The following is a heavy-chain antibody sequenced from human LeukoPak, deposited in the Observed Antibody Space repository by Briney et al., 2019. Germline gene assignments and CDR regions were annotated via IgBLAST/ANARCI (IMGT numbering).Heavy chain of an antibody. CDR1: GGSISSYY. Sequence: SETLSLTCTVSGGSISSYYWSWIRQPPGKGLEWIGYIYYSGSTNYNPSLKSRATISVDTSKNQFSLKLSSVTAADTAVYYCASYSYYYDSSGYFDYWGQGTLVTVSS. CDR3: ASYSYYYDSSGYFDY. CDR2: IYYSGST. V-gene: IGHV4-59*01. J-gene: IGHJ4*02. D-gene: IGHD3-22*01.